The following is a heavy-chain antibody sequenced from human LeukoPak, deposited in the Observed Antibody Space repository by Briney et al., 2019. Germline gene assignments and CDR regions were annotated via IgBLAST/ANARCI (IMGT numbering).Heavy chain of an antibody. V-gene: IGHV4-59*08. Sequence: SETLSLTCTVSGGSISSYYWSWIRHPPGKGLEWIGHIYYSGRSNFNPSLKSRVTISVDTSKNQFSLKLSSVTAADTAVYYCARTYCRGGSCHFDYWGQGTLVTVSS. D-gene: IGHD2-15*01. CDR1: GGSISSYY. J-gene: IGHJ4*02. CDR2: IYYSGRS. CDR3: ARTYCRGGSCHFDY.